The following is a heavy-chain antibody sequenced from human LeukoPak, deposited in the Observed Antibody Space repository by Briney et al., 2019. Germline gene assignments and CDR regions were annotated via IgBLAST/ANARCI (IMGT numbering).Heavy chain of an antibody. Sequence: GGSLRLSCAASGFTFSSYLMSWVRQAPGKGLEWVANIKQDGSEKYYVDSVKGRFTISRDNAKNSLYLQMNSLRAEDTAVYYCARKRDGYYFDYWGQGTLVTVSS. CDR2: IKQDGSEK. V-gene: IGHV3-7*01. D-gene: IGHD5-12*01. CDR3: ARKRDGYYFDY. J-gene: IGHJ4*02. CDR1: GFTFSSYL.